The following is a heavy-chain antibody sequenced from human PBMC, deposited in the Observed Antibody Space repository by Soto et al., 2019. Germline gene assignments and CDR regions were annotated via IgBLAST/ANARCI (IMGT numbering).Heavy chain of an antibody. Sequence: QVQLVQSGAEVKKPGSSVKVSCKASGGTFSSYAISWVRQAPGQGLEWMGGIIPIFGTANYAQKCQGRVTITADKSTSTAYMELSSLRSEDTAVYYCAGTLYGGNSGAFDIWGQGTMVTVSS. CDR1: GGTFSSYA. CDR3: AGTLYGGNSGAFDI. D-gene: IGHD2-21*02. CDR2: IIPIFGTA. V-gene: IGHV1-69*06. J-gene: IGHJ3*02.